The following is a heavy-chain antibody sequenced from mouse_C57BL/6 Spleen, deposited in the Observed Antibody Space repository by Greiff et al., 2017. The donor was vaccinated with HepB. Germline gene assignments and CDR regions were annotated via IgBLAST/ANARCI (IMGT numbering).Heavy chain of an antibody. J-gene: IGHJ2*01. CDR2: ISNGGGST. V-gene: IGHV5-12*01. D-gene: IGHD1-1*01. Sequence: EVQLVESGGGLVQPGGSLKLSCAASGFTFSDYYMYWVRQTPEKRLEWVAYISNGGGSTYYPDTVKGRFTISRDNAKNTLYLQMSRLKSEDTAMYYCARRSHYYGSSLYFDYWGQGTTLTVSS. CDR1: GFTFSDYY. CDR3: ARRSHYYGSSLYFDY.